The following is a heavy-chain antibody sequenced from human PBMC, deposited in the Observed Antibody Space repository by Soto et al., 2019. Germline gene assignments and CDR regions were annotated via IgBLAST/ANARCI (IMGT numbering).Heavy chain of an antibody. CDR2: ISYDGTSK. Sequence: PGGSLSLSCKGSGFSFSSYAIHWVRQAPGKGLEWVAVISYDGTSKYYGETVRGRFTISRDDSKNTVYLQMNSLSGEDTAKYYWGRDNMIQLWPPSSVDAWGQGALVTVSS. D-gene: IGHD5-18*01. CDR1: GFSFSSYA. V-gene: IGHV3-30*04. CDR3: GRDNMIQLWPPSSVDA. J-gene: IGHJ5*02.